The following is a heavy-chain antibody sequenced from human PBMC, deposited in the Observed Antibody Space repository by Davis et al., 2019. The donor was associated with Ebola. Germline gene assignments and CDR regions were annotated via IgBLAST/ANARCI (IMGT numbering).Heavy chain of an antibody. J-gene: IGHJ6*02. CDR3: AKLSTSSWFHGMDV. CDR1: GYSFASYW. D-gene: IGHD2-2*01. V-gene: IGHV5-51*01. Sequence: GESLKISCKASGYSFASYWIGWVRQMPGKGLEWMGIIYPGDSDTRYSPSFQVHVTITADKSTSTAYLQWSSLKASDTAMYFCAKLSTSSWFHGMDVWGQGTTVTVSS. CDR2: IYPGDSDT.